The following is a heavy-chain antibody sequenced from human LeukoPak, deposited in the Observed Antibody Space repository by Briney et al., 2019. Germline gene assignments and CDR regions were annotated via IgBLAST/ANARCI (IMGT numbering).Heavy chain of an antibody. Sequence: GGSLRLSCAVSGFIFSSYSMNWVRQAPGKGLEWVSSISTSSIYIYYADSVKGRFTISRDNAKNSLYLHMNSLRVDDTAVFYCAREVLVVAATTFWYFDLWGRGTLVTVSS. CDR2: ISTSSIYI. V-gene: IGHV3-21*01. D-gene: IGHD2-15*01. CDR1: GFIFSSYS. CDR3: AREVLVVAATTFWYFDL. J-gene: IGHJ2*01.